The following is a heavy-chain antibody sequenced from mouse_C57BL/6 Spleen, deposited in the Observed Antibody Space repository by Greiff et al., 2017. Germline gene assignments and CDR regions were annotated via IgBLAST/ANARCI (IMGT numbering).Heavy chain of an antibody. CDR1: GYTFTSYW. CDR2: IYPGSGST. V-gene: IGHV1-55*01. CDR3: ARCFYYGYPYYYAMDY. Sequence: QVQLQQPGAELVKPGASVKMSCKASGYTFTSYWITWVKQRPGQGLEWIGDIYPGSGSTNYNEKFKSKATLTVDTSSSTAYMQLSSLTSEDSAVYYCARCFYYGYPYYYAMDYWGQGTSVTVSS. J-gene: IGHJ4*01. D-gene: IGHD2-2*01.